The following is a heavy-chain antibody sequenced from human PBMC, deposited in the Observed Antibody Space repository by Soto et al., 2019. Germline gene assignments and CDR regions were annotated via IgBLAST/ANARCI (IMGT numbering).Heavy chain of an antibody. CDR3: AKTNVLRFLEWLPSPKYFDY. CDR2: ISYDGSNK. V-gene: IGHV3-30*18. J-gene: IGHJ4*02. CDR1: GFTFSSYG. Sequence: GGSLRLSCAASGFTFSSYGMHWVRQAPGKGLEWVAVISYDGSNKYYADSVKGRFTISRDNSKNTLYLQMNSLRAEDTAVYYCAKTNVLRFLEWLPSPKYFDYWGQGTLVTVSS. D-gene: IGHD3-3*01.